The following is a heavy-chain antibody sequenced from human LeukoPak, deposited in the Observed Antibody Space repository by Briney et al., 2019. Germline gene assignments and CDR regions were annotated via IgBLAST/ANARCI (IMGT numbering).Heavy chain of an antibody. CDR1: GFTFDDYA. Sequence: GRSLRLSCAASGFTFDDYAMHWVRQAPGKGLEWVSGISWNSGSIGYADSVKGRFTISRDNAKNSLYLQMNSLRAEDMALYYCAKGTRVYSSSWLDYWGQGTLVTVSS. CDR3: AKGTRVYSSSWLDY. J-gene: IGHJ4*02. CDR2: ISWNSGSI. D-gene: IGHD6-13*01. V-gene: IGHV3-9*03.